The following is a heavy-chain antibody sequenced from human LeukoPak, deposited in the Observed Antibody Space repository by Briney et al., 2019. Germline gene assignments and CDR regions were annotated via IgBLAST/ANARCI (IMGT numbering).Heavy chain of an antibody. CDR2: ISGSGGST. CDR3: AKDALIAAAGYYYYMDV. V-gene: IGHV3-23*01. J-gene: IGHJ6*03. Sequence: PGGSLRLSCAASGFTFSSYAMSWVRQAPGKGLEWGSAISGSGGSTYYADSVKGRFTISRDNSKNTLYLQMNSLRAEDTAVYYCAKDALIAAAGYYYYMDVWGKGTTVTVSS. D-gene: IGHD6-13*01. CDR1: GFTFSSYA.